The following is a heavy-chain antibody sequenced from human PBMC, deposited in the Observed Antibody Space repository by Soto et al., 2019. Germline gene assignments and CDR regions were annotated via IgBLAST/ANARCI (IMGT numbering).Heavy chain of an antibody. CDR2: ISTYNGNT. V-gene: IGHV1-18*01. CDR3: TRGPTDYYDNSANYFLDY. J-gene: IGHJ4*02. CDR1: GYTFITYG. Sequence: QVKLVQSGAEVKKPGASVKVSCKASGYTFITYGVSWVRQAPGQGLDWLGWISTYNGNTRYAERLQGRVTMTTDTTTNTAYVELRHLRSDDTAVYYCTRGPTDYYDNSANYFLDYWGQGTLVTVSS. D-gene: IGHD3-22*01.